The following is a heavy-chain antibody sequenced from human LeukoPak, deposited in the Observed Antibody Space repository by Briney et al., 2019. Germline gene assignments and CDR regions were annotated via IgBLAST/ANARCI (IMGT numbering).Heavy chain of an antibody. CDR3: AKVVDYYYYYMDV. CDR2: IYSGGST. CDR1: GFTVSSNY. J-gene: IGHJ6*03. Sequence: PGGSLRLSCAASGFTVSSNYMSWVRQAPGKGLEWVSVIYSGGSTYYADSVKGRFTISRDNSKNTLYLQMNSLRAEDTAVYYCAKVVDYYYYYMDVWGKGTTVTISS. V-gene: IGHV3-53*01.